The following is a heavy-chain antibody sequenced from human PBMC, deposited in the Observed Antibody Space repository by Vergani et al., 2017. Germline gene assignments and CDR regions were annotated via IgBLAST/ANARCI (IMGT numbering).Heavy chain of an antibody. J-gene: IGHJ6*02. D-gene: IGHD5-18*01. CDR1: GFTFDDYA. CDR3: ARGGYSYGPLYYYYGMDV. CDR2: INWNSRNI. Sequence: EVQLVESGGGLVQPGRSLRLSCEASGFTFDDYAMHWVRQAPGKGLEWVSGINWNSRNIGYADSVKGRFTISRDNAKNSLYLQMNSLRAEDTAVYYCARGGYSYGPLYYYYGMDVWGQGP. V-gene: IGHV3-9*01.